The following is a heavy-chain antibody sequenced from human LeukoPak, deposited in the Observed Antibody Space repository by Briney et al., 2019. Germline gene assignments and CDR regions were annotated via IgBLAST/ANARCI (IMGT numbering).Heavy chain of an antibody. CDR3: ARGRYITIFGIPYSFDY. CDR1: GYTLSNYY. V-gene: IGHV3-11*04. J-gene: IGHJ4*02. CDR2: ISSSASAI. D-gene: IGHD3-3*01. Sequence: PGGSLRLSCAASGYTLSNYYMSWIRQAPGKGLEWVSYISSSASAIYYADSVKGRFTISRDDAKNSLYLQMNSLRAEGSPIYYGARGRYITIFGIPYSFDYWGQGTLVTVSS.